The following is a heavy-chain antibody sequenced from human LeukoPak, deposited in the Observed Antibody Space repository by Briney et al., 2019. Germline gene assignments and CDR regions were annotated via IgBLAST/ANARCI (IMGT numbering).Heavy chain of an antibody. D-gene: IGHD3-10*01. CDR1: GFTVSSNY. CDR3: ARVDYGSGSFHFDY. CDR2: IYSGGST. Sequence: GGSLRLSCAASGFTVSSNYMSWVRQAPGKGLEWVSVIYSGGSTYYADSVKGRFTISRDNSKNTLYLQMNSLRAEDTAVYYCARVDYGSGSFHFDYWGQGTLVTVSS. V-gene: IGHV3-53*01. J-gene: IGHJ4*02.